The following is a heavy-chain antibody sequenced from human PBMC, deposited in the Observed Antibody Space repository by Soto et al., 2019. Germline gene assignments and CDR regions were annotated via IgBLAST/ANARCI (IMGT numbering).Heavy chain of an antibody. CDR3: ARERAVGIAVALNWFDP. CDR1: GFTFSSYS. CDR2: ISSSSSTI. V-gene: IGHV3-48*02. Sequence: GGSLRLSCAASGFTFSSYSMNWVRQAPGKGLEWVSYISSSSSTIYYADSVKGRFTISRDNAKDSLYLQMNSLRDEDTAVYYCARERAVGIAVALNWFDPWGQGTLVTVSS. J-gene: IGHJ5*02. D-gene: IGHD6-19*01.